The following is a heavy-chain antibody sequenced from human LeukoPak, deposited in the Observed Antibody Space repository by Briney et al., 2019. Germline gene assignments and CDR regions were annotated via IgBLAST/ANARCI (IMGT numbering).Heavy chain of an antibody. CDR1: GFTFSSSV. CDR2: ISGSGGTT. J-gene: IGHJ3*02. V-gene: IGHV3-23*01. D-gene: IGHD5-12*01. Sequence: PGGSLRLSCAASGFTFSSSVMTWVRQAPGKGLKWVSTISGSGGTTYYAGSVKGRFTISRDNSKNTLYLEMDSLRADDTAVYSCAKDPPSVVANAFHIWGQGTMVTVSS. CDR3: AKDPPSVVANAFHI.